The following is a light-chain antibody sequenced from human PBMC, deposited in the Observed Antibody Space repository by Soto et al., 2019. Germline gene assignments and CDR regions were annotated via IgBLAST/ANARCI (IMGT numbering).Light chain of an antibody. J-gene: IGKJ1*01. V-gene: IGKV3-20*01. Sequence: EILFTQSPGTLSLSPGERATLSCRASQSVSSSYLAWYQQKPGQAPRLLIYGASSRATGIPDRFSGSGSGTDFTLTISRLEPEDFAVYYCQQYGSSPGTFGQGTKVDIK. CDR3: QQYGSSPGT. CDR1: QSVSSSY. CDR2: GAS.